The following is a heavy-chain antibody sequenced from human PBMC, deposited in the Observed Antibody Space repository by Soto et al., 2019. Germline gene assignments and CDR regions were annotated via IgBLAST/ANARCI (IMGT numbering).Heavy chain of an antibody. V-gene: IGHV3-7*03. D-gene: IGHD6-19*01. CDR2: IKQDGSEK. J-gene: IGHJ5*02. Sequence: PGGSLRLSCAASGFTFIRYWMSWVRQAPGKGLEWVANIKQDGSEKYYVDSVKGRFTISRDNAKNSLYLQMNSLRAEDTAVYYCARDQTVAAPWFDPWGQGTLVTVSS. CDR3: ARDQTVAAPWFDP. CDR1: GFTFIRYW.